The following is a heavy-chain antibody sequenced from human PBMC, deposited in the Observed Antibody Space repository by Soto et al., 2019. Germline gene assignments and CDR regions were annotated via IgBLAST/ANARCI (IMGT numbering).Heavy chain of an antibody. D-gene: IGHD6-19*01. V-gene: IGHV3-23*01. Sequence: EVQLLESGGGLVQPGGSLRLSCAASGFTFSSYAMSWFRQAPGKGLAWVSVISDSGGSTYYADSVKGRFTISRDNSKNTLYLQMNSLRAEDTAVYYCAKLSSSGWYGHIDYWCQGTLVTVSS. J-gene: IGHJ4*02. CDR3: AKLSSSGWYGHIDY. CDR1: GFTFSSYA. CDR2: ISDSGGST.